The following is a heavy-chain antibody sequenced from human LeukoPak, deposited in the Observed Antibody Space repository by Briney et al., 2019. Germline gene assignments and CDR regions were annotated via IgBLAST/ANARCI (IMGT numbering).Heavy chain of an antibody. J-gene: IGHJ4*02. CDR2: INHSGST. V-gene: IGHV4-34*01. D-gene: IGHD5-24*01. Sequence: PSETLSLTCAVYGGSFSGYYWSWIRQPPGKGLEWIGEINHSGSTNYNPSLKSRVTISVDTSKNQFSLKLSSVTAADTAVYYCARVGTDGYNSDDYWGQGTLVTVSS. CDR1: GGSFSGYY. CDR3: ARVGTDGYNSDDY.